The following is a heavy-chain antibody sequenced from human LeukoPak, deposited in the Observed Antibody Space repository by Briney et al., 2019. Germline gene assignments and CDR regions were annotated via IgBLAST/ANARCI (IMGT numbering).Heavy chain of an antibody. V-gene: IGHV3-21*01. J-gene: IGHJ3*02. CDR3: ARDGSGYDDAFDI. CDR1: GFPFSGYS. Sequence: GGSLRLSCAASGFPFSGYSLTWVRQAPGKGLEWVSSISSSSSYIYYADSVKGRFTISRDNARNSLYLQMDSLRAEDTAVYYCARDGSGYDDAFDIWGQGTMVTVSS. CDR2: ISSSSSYI. D-gene: IGHD5-12*01.